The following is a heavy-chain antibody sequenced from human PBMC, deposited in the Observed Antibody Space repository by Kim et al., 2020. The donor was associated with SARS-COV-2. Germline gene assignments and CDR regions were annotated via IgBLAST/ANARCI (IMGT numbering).Heavy chain of an antibody. CDR3: ATQDSGWPFDY. V-gene: IGHV4-39*01. Sequence: SETLSLTCTVSGGSISSSSYYWGWIRQPPGKGLEWIGSIYYSGSTYYNPSLKSRVTISVDTSKNQFSLKLSSVTAADTAVYYCATQDSGWPFDYWGQGTL. CDR2: IYYSGST. D-gene: IGHD6-19*01. J-gene: IGHJ4*02. CDR1: GGSISSSSYY.